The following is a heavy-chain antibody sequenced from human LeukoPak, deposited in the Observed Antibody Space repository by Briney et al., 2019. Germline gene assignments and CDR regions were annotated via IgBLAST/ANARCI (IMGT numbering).Heavy chain of an antibody. D-gene: IGHD4-11*01. CDR1: GYTFTSYY. Sequence: ASVKVSCKASGYTFTSYYMHWVRQAPGQGREWMGIINPSGGSTSHAQKFQHRGTMTRDTSTSTVYMELSSLRSEDTAVYYCARDRDYSNPLEYYYYMDVWGKGTTVTVSS. CDR2: INPSGGST. CDR3: ARDRDYSNPLEYYYYMDV. V-gene: IGHV1-46*01. J-gene: IGHJ6*03.